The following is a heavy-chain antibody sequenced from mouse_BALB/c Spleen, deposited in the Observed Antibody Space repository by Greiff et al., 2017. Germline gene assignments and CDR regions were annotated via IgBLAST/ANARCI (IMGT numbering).Heavy chain of an antibody. Sequence: VQLQQSGPGLVAPSQSLSITCTVSGFSLTGYGVNWVRQPPGKGLVWLGMIWGDGSTDYNLALKSRLSISKDNSKSHVFLKMNSLQTDDTARYYCARGGTAMDYWGQGTSVTVSS. V-gene: IGHV2-6-7*01. CDR2: IWGDGST. D-gene: IGHD3-3*01. CDR1: GFSLTGYG. J-gene: IGHJ4*01. CDR3: ARGGTAMDY.